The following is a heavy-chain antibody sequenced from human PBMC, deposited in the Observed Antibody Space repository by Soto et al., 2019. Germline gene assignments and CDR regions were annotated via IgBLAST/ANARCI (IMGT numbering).Heavy chain of an antibody. CDR2: ISAYNGNT. D-gene: IGHD3-3*01. J-gene: IGHJ2*01. Sequence: ASVKVSCKASGYTFTSYGISWVRQAPGQGLEWMVWISAYNGNTNYAQKLQGRVTMTTDTSTSTAYMELRSLRSDDTAVYYCARDVGAYYDFWSGRTTGWYFDLWGRGTLVTVSS. CDR1: GYTFTSYG. CDR3: ARDVGAYYDFWSGRTTGWYFDL. V-gene: IGHV1-18*01.